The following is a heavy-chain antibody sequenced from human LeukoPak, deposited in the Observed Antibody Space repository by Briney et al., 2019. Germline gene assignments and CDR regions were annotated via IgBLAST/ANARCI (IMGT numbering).Heavy chain of an antibody. CDR1: GDTSNTYA. J-gene: IGHJ6*02. CDR3: ARVETPVSGMDV. CDR2: IIPILGVV. D-gene: IGHD1-1*01. Sequence: ASVKVSCKASGDTSNTYAFNWVRQAPGQGLEWMERIIPILGVVNYAQRFHDRVTFTADKSTSTAYMEMSSLRSEDTAMYYCARVETPVSGMDVWGQGTTVTVSS. V-gene: IGHV1-69*04.